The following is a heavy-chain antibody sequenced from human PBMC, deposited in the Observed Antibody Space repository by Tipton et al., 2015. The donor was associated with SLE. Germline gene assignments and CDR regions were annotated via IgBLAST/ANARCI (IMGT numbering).Heavy chain of an antibody. Sequence: TLSLTCTVSGGSISSYYWSWIRQPPGKGLEWIGEINHSGSTNYNPSLKSRVSISVDTSKNQFSLKLSSVTAADTAVYYCARVGSYYDFWSAYYTNYYYMDVWGKGTTVTVSS. J-gene: IGHJ6*03. V-gene: IGHV4-34*01. D-gene: IGHD3-3*01. CDR1: GGSISSYY. CDR3: ARVGSYYDFWSAYYTNYYYMDV. CDR2: INHSGST.